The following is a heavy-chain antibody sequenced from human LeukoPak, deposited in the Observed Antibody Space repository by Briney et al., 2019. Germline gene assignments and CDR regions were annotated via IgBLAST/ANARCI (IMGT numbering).Heavy chain of an antibody. CDR3: ARHVTISGPYDASDI. V-gene: IGHV4-59*08. D-gene: IGHD5-24*01. Sequence: PSDTLSLTCNVSGDSFSSYYRSWIRQPPGQGLEWIGYIYHSGGTDYNPSLKSRVTISVDTSKNQFSLKLKSVTAADTAVYYCARHVTISGPYDASDIWGEGTMVTVSP. J-gene: IGHJ3*02. CDR1: GDSFSSYY. CDR2: IYHSGGT.